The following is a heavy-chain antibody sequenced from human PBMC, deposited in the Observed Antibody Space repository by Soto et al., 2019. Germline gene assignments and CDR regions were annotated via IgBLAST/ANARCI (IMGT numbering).Heavy chain of an antibody. J-gene: IGHJ3*02. CDR2: IYPGDSDT. D-gene: IGHD5-12*01. CDR3: ARRSGWRWLPPTAFDI. CDR1: GYSFTSYW. V-gene: IGHV5-51*01. Sequence: GESLKISCKGSGYSFTSYWIGWVRQMPGKGLEWMGIIYPGDSDTRYSPSFQGQVTISADKSISTAYLQWSSLKASDTAMYYCARRSGWRWLPPTAFDIWGQGTMVTVSS.